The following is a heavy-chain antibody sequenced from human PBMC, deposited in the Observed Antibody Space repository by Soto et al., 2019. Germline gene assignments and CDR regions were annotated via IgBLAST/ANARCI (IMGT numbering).Heavy chain of an antibody. J-gene: IGHJ6*03. CDR3: ARGYSYDYYYYYMDV. CDR2: IYSGGST. V-gene: IGHV3-53*04. CDR1: GFTVSSNY. Sequence: GGSLRLSCAASGFTVSSNYMSWVRQAPGKGLEWVSVIYSGGSTYYADSVKGRFTISRHNSKNTLYLQMNSLRAEDTAVYYCARGYSYDYYYYYMDVWGKGTTVTVSS. D-gene: IGHD5-18*01.